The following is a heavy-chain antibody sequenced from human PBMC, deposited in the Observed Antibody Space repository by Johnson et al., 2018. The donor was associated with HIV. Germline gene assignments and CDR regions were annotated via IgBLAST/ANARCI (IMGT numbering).Heavy chain of an antibody. V-gene: IGHV3-9*01. CDR2: ISWNSGSR. J-gene: IGHJ3*02. CDR1: GFTFSSYD. Sequence: VQLVESGGGLVQPGGSLRLSCAASGFTFSSYDMHWVRQPPGKGLEWVSGISWNSGSRDYADSVKGRFTISRDNAKNSLYLQVDSLRAEDTALYFCARDVPPGSSSISDAFDIWGQGTMVTVSS. D-gene: IGHD6-6*01. CDR3: ARDVPPGSSSISDAFDI.